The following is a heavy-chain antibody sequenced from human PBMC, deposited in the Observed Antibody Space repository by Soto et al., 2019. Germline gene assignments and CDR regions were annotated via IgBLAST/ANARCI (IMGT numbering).Heavy chain of an antibody. CDR1: GCTFTSYG. CDR3: ATDGRRGCGSCSCYTPRLYYCYAMDV. CDR2: ISAYNGNT. V-gene: IGHV1-18*01. Sequence: ASVKVFCKASGCTFTSYGMSWVRQAPVQGLEWMGWISAYNGNTNYAQKLQGRVTMTTDTSTSTYYMEMRSLRSDDTAGDYCATDGRRGCGSCSCYTPRLYYCYAMDVVGQASTVTVSS. D-gene: IGHD2-2*01. J-gene: IGHJ6*02.